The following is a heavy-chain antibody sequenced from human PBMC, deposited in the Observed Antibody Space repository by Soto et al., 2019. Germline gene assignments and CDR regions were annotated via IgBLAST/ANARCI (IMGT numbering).Heavy chain of an antibody. Sequence: ASVKVSCKASGYSFSSYGVTWVRQAPGQGLEWMGLISVYNGDTNYAQNFQDRVTMTTDTSTKTAYMDLRSLRFDDTAVYYCASTQGAGYCSSASCRNGMDVWGQGTTVTVSS. D-gene: IGHD2-2*01. CDR1: GYSFSSYG. CDR3: ASTQGAGYCSSASCRNGMDV. V-gene: IGHV1-18*01. J-gene: IGHJ6*02. CDR2: ISVYNGDT.